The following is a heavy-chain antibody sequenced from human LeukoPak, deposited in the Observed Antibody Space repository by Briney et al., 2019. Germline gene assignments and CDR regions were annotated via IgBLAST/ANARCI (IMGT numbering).Heavy chain of an antibody. V-gene: IGHV1-8*01. Sequence: ASVKVSCKASGYTFTSYDINWVRQATGQGLEWMGWMNPNSGNTGYAQKFQGRITMTRNTSISTAYMELSSLTSEDTAVYYCARIAASGNRRLNYWGQGTLVTVSS. CDR3: ARIAASGNRRLNY. D-gene: IGHD6-13*01. J-gene: IGHJ4*02. CDR1: GYTFTSYD. CDR2: MNPNSGNT.